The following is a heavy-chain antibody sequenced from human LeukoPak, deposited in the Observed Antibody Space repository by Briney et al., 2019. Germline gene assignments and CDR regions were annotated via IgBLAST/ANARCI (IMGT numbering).Heavy chain of an antibody. Sequence: PGRSLRLSCAASRFTFSSYGMHWVRQAPGKGLEWVAVIWYGGSNKYYADSVKGRFTVSRDNSKNTLYLQMNSLRAEDTAVYYCAKEDYSSSFDYWGQGTLVTVSS. V-gene: IGHV3-30*18. D-gene: IGHD4-11*01. J-gene: IGHJ4*02. CDR1: RFTFSSYG. CDR3: AKEDYSSSFDY. CDR2: IWYGGSNK.